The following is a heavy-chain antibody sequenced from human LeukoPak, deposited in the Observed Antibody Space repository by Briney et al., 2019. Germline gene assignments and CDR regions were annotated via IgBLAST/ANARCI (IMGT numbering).Heavy chain of an antibody. Sequence: GSSVKVSCKASGGTFSSYAISWVRQAPGQGLEWMGGIIPIFGTANYAQKFQGRVTITADESTSTAYMELSSLRSEDTAVYYCARGYCGGGSCYHAVDYWGQGTLVTVSS. V-gene: IGHV1-69*01. D-gene: IGHD2-15*01. CDR1: GGTFSSYA. CDR2: IIPIFGTA. J-gene: IGHJ4*02. CDR3: ARGYCGGGSCYHAVDY.